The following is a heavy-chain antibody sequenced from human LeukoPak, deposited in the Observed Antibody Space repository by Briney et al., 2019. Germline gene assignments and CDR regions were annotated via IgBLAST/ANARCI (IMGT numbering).Heavy chain of an antibody. Sequence: PSETLSLTCTVSGGSINNYYWSWIRQLPRKGLEWIGYIYYSGSTNYNPSLKSRVTISVDTSKNQFSLKLSSVTAADTAVYYCARGPSYSYSQWYYFDYWGQGTLVTVSS. CDR2: IYYSGST. CDR1: GGSINNYY. CDR3: ARGPSYSYSQWYYFDY. V-gene: IGHV4-59*01. D-gene: IGHD5-18*01. J-gene: IGHJ4*02.